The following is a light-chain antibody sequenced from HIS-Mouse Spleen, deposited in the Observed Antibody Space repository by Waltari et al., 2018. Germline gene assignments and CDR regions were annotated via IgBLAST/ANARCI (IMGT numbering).Light chain of an antibody. CDR1: ALPKNY. J-gene: IGLJ3*02. CDR3: YSTDSSGNHRV. V-gene: IGLV3-10*01. CDR2: EDS. Sequence: SYALTQPPSVSVSPGQPARITCSGDALPKNYSYWYQQKSGQAPVLVIYEDSKRPSGIPERFSGSSSGTMATLTISGAQVEDEADYYCYSTDSSGNHRVFGGGTKLTVL.